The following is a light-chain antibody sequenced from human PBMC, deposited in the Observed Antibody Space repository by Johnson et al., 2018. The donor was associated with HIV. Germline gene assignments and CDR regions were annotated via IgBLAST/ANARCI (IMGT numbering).Light chain of an antibody. CDR2: DNN. CDR3: GTWDSSLRTGF. V-gene: IGLV1-51*01. CDR1: SSNIGNNY. Sequence: QSVLTQPPSVSAAPGQKVTISCSGSSSNIGNNYVSWYQQVPGAAPTLLIYDNNKRPSGIPDRFSCSKSGTSATLGITGLQTGDEADYYSGTWDSSLRTGFFGTGTKVTVL. J-gene: IGLJ1*01.